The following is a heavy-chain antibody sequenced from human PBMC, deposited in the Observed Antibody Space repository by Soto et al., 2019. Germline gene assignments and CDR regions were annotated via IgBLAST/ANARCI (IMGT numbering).Heavy chain of an antibody. CDR3: ARRGSGHTFDY. D-gene: IGHD3-10*01. J-gene: IGHJ4*02. V-gene: IGHV4-39*02. Sequence: QLSLQESGPGLVKPSETLSLTCAVSGASISRTGFHWGWIRQPPGQGLEWIGSIYEAGTTFYNSSLQGRVTISADTSKNHFSLQLDSVTAADTAVYYCARRGSGHTFDYWGQGTLVTVS. CDR1: GASISRTGFH. CDR2: IYEAGTT.